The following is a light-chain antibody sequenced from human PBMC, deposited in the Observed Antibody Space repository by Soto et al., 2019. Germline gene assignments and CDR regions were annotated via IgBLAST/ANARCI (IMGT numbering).Light chain of an antibody. CDR1: QSISSW. CDR3: QQYNSYSRA. J-gene: IGKJ1*01. Sequence: DIQMTQSPSTLSASVGDRVTITCRASQSISSWLAWYQQKPGKPPKLLIYNASSLDSGVPSRFSGSGSGTEFTLTISSLQPDDFATYYCQQYNSYSRAFGQGTKVEIK. CDR2: NAS. V-gene: IGKV1-5*03.